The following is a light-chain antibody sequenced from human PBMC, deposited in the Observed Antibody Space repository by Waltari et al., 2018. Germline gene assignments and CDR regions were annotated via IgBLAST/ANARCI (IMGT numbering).Light chain of an antibody. Sequence: EIVLTQSPGTLSLSLGERATVSCRARQRGSRALPWDQQKPGQAPRLLIYGASTRATGIPDMFSGSGSGTDFSLTISRLEPDDFVVYYCQHYLRLPVTFGQGTTVEI. CDR2: GAS. CDR1: QRGSRA. J-gene: IGKJ1*01. V-gene: IGKV3-20*01. CDR3: QHYLRLPVT.